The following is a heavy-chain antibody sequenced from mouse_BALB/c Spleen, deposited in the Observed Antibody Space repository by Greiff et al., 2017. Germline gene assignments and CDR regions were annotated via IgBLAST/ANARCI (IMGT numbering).Heavy chain of an antibody. D-gene: IGHD1-1*01. J-gene: IGHJ1*01. V-gene: IGHV1S135*01. CDR1: GYSFTDYN. CDR3: TRSGAHYCGSEDFDV. CDR2: IDPYNGGT. Sequence: VQLQQSGPELVKPGASVKVSCKASGYSFTDYNMYWVKQSHGKSLEWIGYIDPYNGGTSYNQKFKGKATLTADKSSSTAYMELRSLTSEDSAVYYCTRSGAHYCGSEDFDVWGAGTTVTVSS.